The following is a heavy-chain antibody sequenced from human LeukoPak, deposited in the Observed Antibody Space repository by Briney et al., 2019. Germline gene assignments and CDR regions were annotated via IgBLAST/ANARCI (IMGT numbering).Heavy chain of an antibody. Sequence: KTSETLSLTCTVSGYSISSGYYWGWIRQPPGKGLEWIGSIYHSGSTYYNPSLKSRVTISVDTSKNQFSLKLSSVTAADTAVYYCASRVYSYGHYFDYWGQGTLVTVSS. V-gene: IGHV4-38-2*02. J-gene: IGHJ4*02. D-gene: IGHD5-18*01. CDR1: GYSISSGYY. CDR2: IYHSGST. CDR3: ASRVYSYGHYFDY.